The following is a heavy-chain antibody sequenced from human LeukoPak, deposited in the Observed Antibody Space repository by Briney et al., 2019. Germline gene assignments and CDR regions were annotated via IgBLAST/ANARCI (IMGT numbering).Heavy chain of an antibody. Sequence: ASVKVSCKASGYTFTSYDINWVRHATGQGLEWIGWMNPNSGNTGYAQKFQGRVTMTRNTSISTAYMELSSLRSEDTAVYYCARGTGYCSGGSCYYQKNWFDPWGQGTLVTVSS. CDR2: MNPNSGNT. D-gene: IGHD2-15*01. J-gene: IGHJ5*02. V-gene: IGHV1-8*01. CDR1: GYTFTSYD. CDR3: ARGTGYCSGGSCYYQKNWFDP.